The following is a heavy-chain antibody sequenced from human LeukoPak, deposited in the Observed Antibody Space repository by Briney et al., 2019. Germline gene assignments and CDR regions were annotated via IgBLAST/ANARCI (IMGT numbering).Heavy chain of an antibody. J-gene: IGHJ3*02. D-gene: IGHD3-22*01. CDR3: AIAMGDSSGYISTEAFDI. V-gene: IGHV1-69*05. Sequence: SVKVSCKASGGTFSSYAISWVRQAPGQGLEWMGGIIPIFGTANYAQKFQGRVTITTDESTSTAYMELSSLRSEDTAVYYCAIAMGDSSGYISTEAFDIWGQGTMVTVSS. CDR1: GGTFSSYA. CDR2: IIPIFGTA.